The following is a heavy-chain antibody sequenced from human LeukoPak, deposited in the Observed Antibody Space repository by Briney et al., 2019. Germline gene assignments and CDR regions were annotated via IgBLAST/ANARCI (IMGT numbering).Heavy chain of an antibody. CDR3: ARIQIAARPGYYYYGMDV. CDR1: GGTFSSYA. J-gene: IGHJ6*02. V-gene: IGHV1-69*13. CDR2: IIPIFGTA. D-gene: IGHD6-6*01. Sequence: SVKVSFTASGGTFSSYAIGWVRQAPGQGLEWMGGIIPIFGTANYAQKFQGRVTITADESTSTAYMELSSLRSEDTAVYYCARIQIAARPGYYYYGMDVWGQGATVTVSS.